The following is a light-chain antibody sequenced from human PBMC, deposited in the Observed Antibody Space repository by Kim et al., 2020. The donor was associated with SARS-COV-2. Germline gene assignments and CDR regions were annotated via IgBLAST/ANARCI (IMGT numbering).Light chain of an antibody. CDR2: WAS. CDR3: QQYYTSPLT. Sequence: ATINCKSSQSVVNSSNNKNHLAWYQQKPVQPPKLLISWASTRESGVPDRFSGSGSGTDFTLTISSLQAEDVAVYYCQQYYTSPLTFGGGTKVDIK. J-gene: IGKJ4*01. CDR1: QSVVNSSNNKNH. V-gene: IGKV4-1*01.